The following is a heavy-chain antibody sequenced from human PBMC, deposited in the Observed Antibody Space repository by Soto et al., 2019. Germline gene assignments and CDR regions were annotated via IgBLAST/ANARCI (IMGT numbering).Heavy chain of an antibody. Sequence: GGSLRLSCAASGFTFISYGMIWVRQAPGKGLEWVATISGSGGSTYYADSVKGRFTISRDNSKNTLYLQMNSLRVEDTAVYYCAKDRLGGNFDYWGQGTQLTVSS. CDR2: ISGSGGST. J-gene: IGHJ4*02. CDR3: AKDRLGGNFDY. V-gene: IGHV3-23*01. CDR1: GFTFISYG.